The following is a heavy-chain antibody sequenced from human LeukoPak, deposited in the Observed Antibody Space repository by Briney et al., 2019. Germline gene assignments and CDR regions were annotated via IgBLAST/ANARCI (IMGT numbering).Heavy chain of an antibody. D-gene: IGHD2-15*01. Sequence: EASVKLSCKASGYTFTSYYMHWVREAPGQVLEWMGIINPSGGSTSYAQKFQGRVTMTRDTSTSTVYMELSSLRSEDTAVYYCARPIACLGYCSGGSLAYWGQGTLVTVSS. J-gene: IGHJ4*02. V-gene: IGHV1-46*01. CDR3: ARPIACLGYCSGGSLAY. CDR1: GYTFTSYY. CDR2: INPSGGST.